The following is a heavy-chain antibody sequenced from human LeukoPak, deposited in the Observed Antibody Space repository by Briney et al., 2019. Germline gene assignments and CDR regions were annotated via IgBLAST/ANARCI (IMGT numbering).Heavy chain of an antibody. CDR3: TTDLLGLCSSTGCYDNWLDP. CDR1: GFIFINAW. Sequence: GGSLRLSCASSGFIFINAWMTWVRQAPGKGREWVGRIKSKTDVVTIEYAAPVKGRFTISRDDSTDTLYLQMNSLKTEDTAVYYCTTDLLGLCSSTGCYDNWLDPWGQGTLVTVSS. D-gene: IGHD2-2*01. J-gene: IGHJ5*02. V-gene: IGHV3-15*01. CDR2: IKSKTDVVTI.